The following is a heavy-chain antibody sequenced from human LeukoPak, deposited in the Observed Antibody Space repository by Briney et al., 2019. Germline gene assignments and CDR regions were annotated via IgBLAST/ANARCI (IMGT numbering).Heavy chain of an antibody. V-gene: IGHV3-23*01. D-gene: IGHD3-22*01. J-gene: IGHJ4*02. CDR3: AKVMNMIVVASIDS. Sequence: GGSLRLSCAASGFTFSSYGMSWVRQAPGKGLEWVSAIGGTGYSRYYADSVKGRFSISRDNSKNTLYLHMDSLRAEDTAVYYCAKVMNMIVVASIDSWGQGILVTVSS. CDR1: GFTFSSYG. CDR2: IGGTGYSR.